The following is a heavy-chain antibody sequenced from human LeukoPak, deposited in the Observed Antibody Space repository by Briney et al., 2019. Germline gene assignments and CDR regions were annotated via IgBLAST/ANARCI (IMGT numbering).Heavy chain of an antibody. CDR1: AFTFSNYA. V-gene: IGHV3-23*01. CDR3: AKDSAVVPAAPYGMDV. D-gene: IGHD2-2*01. Sequence: GGSLRLSCAASAFTFSNYAMNWVRQAPGKGLEWVSTISGSGGGTYCADSVKGRFTISRDNPKNTLYLQMNSLRAEDTAVYYCAKDSAVVPAAPYGMDVWGQGTTVTVSS. J-gene: IGHJ6*02. CDR2: ISGSGGGT.